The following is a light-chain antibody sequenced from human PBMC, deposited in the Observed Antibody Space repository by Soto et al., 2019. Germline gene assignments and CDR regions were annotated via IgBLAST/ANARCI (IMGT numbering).Light chain of an antibody. CDR3: HQRSNCPPLIT. CDR2: DAS. J-gene: IGKJ4*01. V-gene: IGKV3-11*01. Sequence: EIVFPQSPATRSLSPGDSATLSCRGSQSVTTFLAWYQQNTGQAPRLLIYDASNRAAGIPARFSGSGSGTDFTLNISSLEPEDFAFYYFHQRSNCPPLITFGGGTKVDIK. CDR1: QSVTTF.